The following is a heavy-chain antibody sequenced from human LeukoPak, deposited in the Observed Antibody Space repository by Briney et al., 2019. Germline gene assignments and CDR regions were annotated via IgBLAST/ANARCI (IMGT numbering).Heavy chain of an antibody. CDR3: ARAPAYDSSGWTRGDNYYYYGMDV. Sequence: ASVKVSCKASGYTFTTYDITWVRQATGQGLEWMGWMNPNSGDTAYAQKFQGRVAMTRDTSISTAYMELSSLRSEDTAVYYCARAPAYDSSGWTRGDNYYYYGMDVWGQGTTVTVSS. J-gene: IGHJ6*02. D-gene: IGHD3-22*01. CDR2: MNPNSGDT. CDR1: GYTFTTYD. V-gene: IGHV1-8*01.